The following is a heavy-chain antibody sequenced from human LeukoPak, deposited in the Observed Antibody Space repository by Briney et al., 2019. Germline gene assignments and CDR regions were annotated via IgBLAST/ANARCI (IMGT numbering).Heavy chain of an antibody. Sequence: GGSLRLSCAASVFTFSNYSMDWVRQARYKGLEWVAVISYDGSNKYYGDSVKGRFTISRDNSKNTLYLQMYSLRAEDTAVYYCARVDNLRDYYGMDVWGQGTTVTVSS. D-gene: IGHD2-2*03. J-gene: IGHJ6*02. V-gene: IGHV3-30-3*01. CDR2: ISYDGSNK. CDR3: ARVDNLRDYYGMDV. CDR1: VFTFSNYS.